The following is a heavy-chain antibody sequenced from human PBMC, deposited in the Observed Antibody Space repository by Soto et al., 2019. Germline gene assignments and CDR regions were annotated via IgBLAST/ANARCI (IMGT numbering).Heavy chain of an antibody. D-gene: IGHD3-9*01. V-gene: IGHV5-51*01. CDR1: GYRFTFYW. CDR2: IYPGDSDT. J-gene: IGHJ4*02. CDR3: ARFSVLRYFEWAFDF. Sequence: PGESLKISCQGSGYRFTFYWISWVRQMPGKGLEWMGIIYPGDSDTRYSPSFQGQVTISADKSISTAYLQWSSLKASDTAMYYCARFSVLRYFEWAFDFCCRGSLVIVSS.